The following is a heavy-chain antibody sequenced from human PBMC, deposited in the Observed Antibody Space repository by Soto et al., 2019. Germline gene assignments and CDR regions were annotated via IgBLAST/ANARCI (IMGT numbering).Heavy chain of an antibody. CDR2: INAYNGNT. CDR3: ARDLGGGISAP. V-gene: IGHV1-18*01. J-gene: IGHJ5*02. CDR1: GYTFTSYG. Sequence: QVQVVQSGAEVKKPGASVKVSCKASGYTFTSYGISGVRQAPGQGLEWMGWINAYNGNTKYAQKLQGRVTMTTDTSPSTAYMELRSLISDDTAVYYCARDLGGGISAPWGQGTLVTVSS. D-gene: IGHD6-13*01.